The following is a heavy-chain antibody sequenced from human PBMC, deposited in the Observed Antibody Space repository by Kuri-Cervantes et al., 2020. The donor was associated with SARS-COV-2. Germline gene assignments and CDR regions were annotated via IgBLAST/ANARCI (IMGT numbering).Heavy chain of an antibody. Sequence: GESLKISCAASGFTFSSYAMHWVRQAPGKGLEWVAVISYDGSNKYYADSVKGRFTISRDNSKNTLYLQMNSLRAEDTAVDYCARGGGGYYETYFDYWGQGTLVTVSS. J-gene: IGHJ4*02. CDR1: GFTFSSYA. V-gene: IGHV3-30-3*01. D-gene: IGHD3-22*01. CDR2: ISYDGSNK. CDR3: ARGGGGYYETYFDY.